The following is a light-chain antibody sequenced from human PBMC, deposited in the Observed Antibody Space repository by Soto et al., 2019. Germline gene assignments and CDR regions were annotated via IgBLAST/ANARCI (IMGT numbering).Light chain of an antibody. J-gene: IGKJ1*01. CDR2: GAS. Sequence: EVVMTQSPATLSVSPGERATLSCRASQSVSSNLAWYQQKPGQAPRLLIYGASTRATGIPARFSGGGSGKEFTLTISSLQSEDFAVYYCQQYNNWPPWTFGQGTKVEIK. CDR3: QQYNNWPPWT. CDR1: QSVSSN. V-gene: IGKV3-15*01.